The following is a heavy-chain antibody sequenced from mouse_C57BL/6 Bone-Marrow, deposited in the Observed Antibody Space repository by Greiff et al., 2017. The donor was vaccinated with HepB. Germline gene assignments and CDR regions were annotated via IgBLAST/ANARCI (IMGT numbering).Heavy chain of an antibody. CDR2: ISSGSSTI. CDR1: GFTFSDYG. V-gene: IGHV5-17*01. Sequence: EVQLQESGGGLVKPGGSLKLSCAASGFTFSDYGMHWVRQAPEKGLEWVAYISSGSSTIYYADTVKGRFTISRDNAKNTLFLQMTSLRSEDTAMYYCARPLPFAYWGQGTLVTVSA. CDR3: ARPLPFAY. J-gene: IGHJ3*01.